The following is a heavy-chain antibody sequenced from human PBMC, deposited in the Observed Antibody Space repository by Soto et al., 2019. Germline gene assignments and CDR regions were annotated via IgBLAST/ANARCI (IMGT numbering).Heavy chain of an antibody. D-gene: IGHD3-22*01. V-gene: IGHV3-30*03. Sequence: QVQLVESGGGVVQPGRSLRLSCAASGFTFSSYGMHWVRQAPGKGLEWVAVISYDGSNKYYADSVKGRFTIARDNSENTLYLQMNSLRAEDTAVYYCASPYYYDSSGYYDYWGQGTLVTVSS. CDR1: GFTFSSYG. CDR3: ASPYYYDSSGYYDY. J-gene: IGHJ4*02. CDR2: ISYDGSNK.